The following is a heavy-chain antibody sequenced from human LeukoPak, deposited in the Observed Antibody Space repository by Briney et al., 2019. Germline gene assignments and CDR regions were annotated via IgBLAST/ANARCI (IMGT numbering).Heavy chain of an antibody. CDR1: GGSISSYY. V-gene: IGHV4-4*07. Sequence: SETLSLTCTVSGGSISSYYWSWIRQPAGKGLEWIGRIYTSGSTNYNPSLKSRVTISVDTSKNQFSLKLSSVTAADTAVYYCARDRSWGFYGGNSLYYYYYMDVWGKGTTVTVSS. J-gene: IGHJ6*03. CDR2: IYTSGST. D-gene: IGHD4-23*01. CDR3: ARDRSWGFYGGNSLYYYYYMDV.